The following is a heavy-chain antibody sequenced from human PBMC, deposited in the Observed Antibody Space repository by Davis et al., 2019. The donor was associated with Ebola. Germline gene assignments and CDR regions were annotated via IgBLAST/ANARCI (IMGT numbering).Heavy chain of an antibody. J-gene: IGHJ6*02. V-gene: IGHV3-23*01. CDR3: ARDTGFGSSPTVYYYYYGMDV. Sequence: GESLKISCAASGFTLSGNAITWVRQAPGRGLEWVSDIRGNGNTHYADSVKGRFTISRDDPKSMVYVQMNSLRAEDTAVYYCARDTGFGSSPTVYYYYYGMDVWGQGTTVTVSS. D-gene: IGHD3-10*01. CDR1: GFTLSGNA. CDR2: IRGNGNT.